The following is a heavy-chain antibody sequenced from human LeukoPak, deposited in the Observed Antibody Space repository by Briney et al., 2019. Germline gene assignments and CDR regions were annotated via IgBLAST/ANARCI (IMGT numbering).Heavy chain of an antibody. D-gene: IGHD3-10*01. CDR3: ARDSHGSGSYTTYYYYYMDV. CDR1: GYTFTSYG. J-gene: IGHJ6*03. V-gene: IGHV1-2*02. Sequence: GASVKVSCKASGYTFTSYGISWVRQAPGQGLEWMGWINPNSGGTNYAQKFQGRVTMTRDTSISTAYMELSRLRSDDTAVYYCARDSHGSGSYTTYYYYYMDVWGKGTTVTVSS. CDR2: INPNSGGT.